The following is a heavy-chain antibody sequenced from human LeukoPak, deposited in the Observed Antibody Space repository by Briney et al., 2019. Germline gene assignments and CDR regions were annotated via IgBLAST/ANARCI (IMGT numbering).Heavy chain of an antibody. CDR1: GYTFISYD. Sequence: GASVKVSCKASGYTFISYDINWVRQATGQGLEWMGYMNPNSGNTRYAQKFQGRVTMTRNTSISTAYMELSSLRSEDTPVYYCTRVPRTAVGIWGQGTMVTVSS. D-gene: IGHD6-19*01. V-gene: IGHV1-8*01. CDR2: MNPNSGNT. J-gene: IGHJ3*02. CDR3: TRVPRTAVGI.